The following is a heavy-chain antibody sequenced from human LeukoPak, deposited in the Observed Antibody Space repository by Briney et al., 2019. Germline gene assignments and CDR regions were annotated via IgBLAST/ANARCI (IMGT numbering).Heavy chain of an antibody. V-gene: IGHV3-21*01. CDR3: ARDRYDFWSGFDY. CDR2: ISSSSSYI. D-gene: IGHD3-3*01. Sequence: GGSLRLSCAASGFTFSSYSMNWVRQAPGKGLEWVSSISSSSSYIYYADSVKGRFTISRDNAKNSLYLQMNSLGAEDTAVYYCARDRYDFWSGFDYWGQGTLVTVSS. CDR1: GFTFSSYS. J-gene: IGHJ4*02.